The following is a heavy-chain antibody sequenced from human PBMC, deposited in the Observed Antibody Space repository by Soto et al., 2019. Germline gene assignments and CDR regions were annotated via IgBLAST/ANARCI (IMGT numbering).Heavy chain of an antibody. CDR2: IIAIFGTA. CDR1: GGTFSSYA. V-gene: IGHV1-69*01. Sequence: QVQLLQSGAEVKKPGSSVKVSCKASGGTFSSYAISWVRQAPGQGLEWMGGIIAIFGTANYAQKFQGRVQLTADESTSTAYMELSSLRSEDTAVYYCARGITMVRGVIIPPHYYYYGMDVWGQGTTVTVSS. J-gene: IGHJ6*02. CDR3: ARGITMVRGVIIPPHYYYYGMDV. D-gene: IGHD3-10*01.